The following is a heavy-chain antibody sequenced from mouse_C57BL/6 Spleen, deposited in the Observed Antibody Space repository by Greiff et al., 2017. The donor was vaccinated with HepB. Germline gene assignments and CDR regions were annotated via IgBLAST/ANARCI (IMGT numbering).Heavy chain of an antibody. CDR1: GFTFSSYA. CDR3: TRDDYDYFAY. J-gene: IGHJ3*01. V-gene: IGHV5-9-1*02. Sequence: EVMLVESGEGLVKPGGSLKLSCAASGFTFSSYAMSWVRQTPEKRLEWVAYISSGGDYIYYADTVKGRFTISRDNARNTLYLQMSSLKSEDTAMYYCTRDDYDYFAYWGQGTLVTVSA. D-gene: IGHD2-4*01. CDR2: ISSGGDYI.